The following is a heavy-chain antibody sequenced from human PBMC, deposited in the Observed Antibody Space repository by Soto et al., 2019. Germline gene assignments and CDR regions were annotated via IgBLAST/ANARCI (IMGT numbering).Heavy chain of an antibody. D-gene: IGHD6-19*01. V-gene: IGHV4-59*01. J-gene: IGHJ4*02. CDR1: GGSISSYY. CDR3: ARGGWKLFDY. CDR2: FYYSGST. Sequence: QVQLQESGPGLVKPSETLSLTCTVSGGSISSYYWSWIRQPPGKGLEWIGYFYYSGSTNYNPALRSRVTISVDTSKNQCSLKLSAVTAADTAVYYCARGGWKLFDYWGQGTLVTVSS.